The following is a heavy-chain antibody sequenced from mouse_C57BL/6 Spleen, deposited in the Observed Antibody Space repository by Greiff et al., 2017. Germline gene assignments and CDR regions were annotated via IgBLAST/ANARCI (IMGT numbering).Heavy chain of an antibody. CDR2: ISSGSSTI. CDR3: ARDYDYDAFAY. V-gene: IGHV5-17*01. D-gene: IGHD2-4*01. J-gene: IGHJ3*01. CDR1: GFTFSDYG. Sequence: EVKVEESGGGLVKPGGSLKLSCAASGFTFSDYGMHWVRQAPEKGLEWVAYISSGSSTIYYADTVKGRFTISRDNAKNTLFLQMTSLRSEDTAMYYCARDYDYDAFAYWGQGTLVTVSA.